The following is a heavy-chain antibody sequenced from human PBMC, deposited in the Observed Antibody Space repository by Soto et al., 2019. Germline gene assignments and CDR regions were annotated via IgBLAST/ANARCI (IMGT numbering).Heavy chain of an antibody. J-gene: IGHJ6*04. Sequence: ASVKVSCKASGCTFSSYAISWVRQAPGQGLEWMGGIIPIFGTANYAQKFQGRVTITADKSTSTAYMELSSLRSEDTAVYYCARVVYYDSSGYSYYYYYGMEVWGEGTTVTVSS. D-gene: IGHD3-22*01. CDR3: ARVVYYDSSGYSYYYYYGMEV. V-gene: IGHV1-69*06. CDR2: IIPIFGTA. CDR1: GCTFSSYA.